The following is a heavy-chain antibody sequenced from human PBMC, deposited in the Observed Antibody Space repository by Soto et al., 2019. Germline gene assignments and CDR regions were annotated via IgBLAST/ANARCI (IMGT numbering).Heavy chain of an antibody. CDR2: IHYSGST. Sequence: QGQLQESGPGLVRPSETLSLTCTVSGASITSYYWSWIRQSSGKGLEWIGYIHYSGSTNYNPSLESRVNKSIDTSESRFSFRLRSVTAADTAVYYCARLDYYYYLDVWGKGTAVTVSS. V-gene: IGHV4-59*12. CDR1: GASITSYY. CDR3: ARLDYYYYLDV. J-gene: IGHJ6*03.